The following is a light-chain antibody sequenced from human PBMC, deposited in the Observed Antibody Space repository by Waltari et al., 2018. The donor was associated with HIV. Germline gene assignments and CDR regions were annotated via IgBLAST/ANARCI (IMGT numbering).Light chain of an antibody. CDR1: SSDISPYSF. CDR3: SSYTTTNTVV. J-gene: IGLJ2*01. CDR2: EVD. V-gene: IGLV2-14*01. Sequence: QSALTPPASVSGSPGQSITIACTGTSSDISPYSFVSWYQKHPDKAPKPLIYEVDNRPSGVSRRFSGSKSGDTASLTISSIQADDEADYYCSSYTTTNTVVFGGGTKFTVL.